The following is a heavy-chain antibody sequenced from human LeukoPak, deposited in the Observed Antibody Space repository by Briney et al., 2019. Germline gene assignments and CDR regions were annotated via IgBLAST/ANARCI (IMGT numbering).Heavy chain of an antibody. D-gene: IGHD2-2*01. Sequence: PSETLSLTCTVSGDSISNYYWIWLRQPAGKGLEWIGRMYASGSTNANPSLKNRVAVSVDTSKNHFSLKLSSVTAADTAVYYCARGLGCSSASCYPSYYYDMDVWGKGTTVTVSS. J-gene: IGHJ6*03. CDR1: GDSISNYY. CDR3: ARGLGCSSASCYPSYYYDMDV. CDR2: MYASGST. V-gene: IGHV4-4*07.